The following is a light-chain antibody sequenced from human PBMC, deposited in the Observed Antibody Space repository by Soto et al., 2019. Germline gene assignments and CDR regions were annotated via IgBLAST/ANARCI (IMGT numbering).Light chain of an antibody. CDR3: GSWDSSLSAYV. CDR2: DDD. V-gene: IGLV1-51*01. J-gene: IGLJ1*01. CDR1: SSNIGGNS. Sequence: QSVMTQPPSGAAAPGQKVTISCSGSSSNIGGNSVSWYQQLPGTAPKLLIYDDDKRPSGIPYRFSGSKSGTSATLGITGFQTWDEADYYCGSWDSSLSAYVFATGTKLTVL.